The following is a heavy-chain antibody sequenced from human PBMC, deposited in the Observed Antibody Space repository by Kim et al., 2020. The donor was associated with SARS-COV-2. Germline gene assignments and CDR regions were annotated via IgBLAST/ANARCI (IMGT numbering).Heavy chain of an antibody. CDR2: IIPIFGTA. J-gene: IGHJ4*02. CDR1: GGTFSSYA. Sequence: SVKVSCKASGGTFSSYAISWVRQAPGQGLEWMGGIIPIFGTANYAQKFQGRVTITADESTSTAYMELSSLRSEDTAVYYCAGAPVVGATRGDYFDYWGQGTLVTVSS. CDR3: AGAPVVGATRGDYFDY. D-gene: IGHD1-26*01. V-gene: IGHV1-69*13.